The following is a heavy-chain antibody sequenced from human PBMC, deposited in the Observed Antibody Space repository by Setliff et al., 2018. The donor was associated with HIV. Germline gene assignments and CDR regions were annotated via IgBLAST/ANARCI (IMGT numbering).Heavy chain of an antibody. V-gene: IGHV4-59*01. CDR1: SESIVSYY. Sequence: PSETLSLTCAVSSESIVSYYWNWIRQPPGRGLEWIGYIHTSGRTKYNPSLKSRLTILVDTSKNQFSLRLSSVTAADTAVYYCARSYYDILTAYYTVWYFDIWGRGTLVTVSS. D-gene: IGHD3-9*01. J-gene: IGHJ2*01. CDR2: IHTSGRT. CDR3: ARSYYDILTAYYTVWYFDI.